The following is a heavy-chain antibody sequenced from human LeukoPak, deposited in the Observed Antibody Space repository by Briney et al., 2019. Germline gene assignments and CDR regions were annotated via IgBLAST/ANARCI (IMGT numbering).Heavy chain of an antibody. D-gene: IGHD3-10*01. CDR3: AREILDYGSGSYYNDY. J-gene: IGHJ4*02. V-gene: IGHV3-30-3*01. CDR1: GFTFSSYA. CDR2: ISYDGSNK. Sequence: GGSLRLSCAASGFTFSSYAMHWVRQAPGKGLEWVAVISYDGSNKYYADSVKGRFTISRDNSKNTLYLQMNSLRAEDTAVYYCAREILDYGSGSYYNDYWGQGTLVTVSS.